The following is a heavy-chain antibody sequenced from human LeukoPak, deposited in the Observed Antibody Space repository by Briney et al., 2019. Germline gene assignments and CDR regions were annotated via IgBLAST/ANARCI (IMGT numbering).Heavy chain of an antibody. CDR3: ARARGIQLWLWY. Sequence: SVKVSCKASGGTFSSYAISWVRQAPGQGLEWMGGIIPIFGTTNYAQKFQGRVTITADESTSTAYMELSSLRSEDTAVYYCARARGIQLWLWYWGQGTLVTVSS. CDR2: IIPIFGTT. D-gene: IGHD5-18*01. V-gene: IGHV1-69*13. CDR1: GGTFSSYA. J-gene: IGHJ4*02.